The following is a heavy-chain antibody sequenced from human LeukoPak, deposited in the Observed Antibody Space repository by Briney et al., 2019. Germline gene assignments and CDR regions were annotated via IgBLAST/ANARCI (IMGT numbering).Heavy chain of an antibody. D-gene: IGHD2-15*01. CDR1: GFTVSANY. V-gene: IGHV3-53*01. CDR3: EKMVVATTGHALDI. CDR2: IYVGGST. J-gene: IGHJ3*02. Sequence: PGGSLRLSCAASGFTVSANYMTWVRQAPGKGLEWVSVIYVGGSTYYADSVKGRFTISRDNSKNTLYLQMNSLRAEDTAVYYCEKMVVATTGHALDIWGPGKIVTASS.